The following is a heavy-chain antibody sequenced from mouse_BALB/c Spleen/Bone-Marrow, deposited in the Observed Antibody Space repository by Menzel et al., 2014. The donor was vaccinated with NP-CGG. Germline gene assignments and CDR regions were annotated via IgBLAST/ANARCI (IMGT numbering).Heavy chain of an antibody. CDR2: INPNSGYT. Sequence: QVQLQQSAAELARPGASVKMSCKASGYTLISYTMHWVRQRPGQGLEWIGYINPNSGYTEYNQKFKDKTTLTADTSSNTAYLLLSSLTSEDSAVYCCARRVPYHFDYWGQGTTLTVSS. D-gene: IGHD2-10*01. CDR3: ARRVPYHFDY. CDR1: GYTLISYT. J-gene: IGHJ2*01. V-gene: IGHV1-4*02.